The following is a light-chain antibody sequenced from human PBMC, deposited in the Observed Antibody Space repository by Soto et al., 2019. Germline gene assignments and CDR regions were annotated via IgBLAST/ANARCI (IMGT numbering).Light chain of an antibody. Sequence: IPRTQSPATLSGSVGDRVTITCRASQTISSWLAWYQQKPGKAPKLLIYKASTLKSGVPSRFSGSGSGTEFTLTISSLQPDDFATYYCQHYNSYSEAFGQGTKVDIK. J-gene: IGKJ1*01. V-gene: IGKV1-5*03. CDR1: QTISSW. CDR3: QHYNSYSEA. CDR2: KAS.